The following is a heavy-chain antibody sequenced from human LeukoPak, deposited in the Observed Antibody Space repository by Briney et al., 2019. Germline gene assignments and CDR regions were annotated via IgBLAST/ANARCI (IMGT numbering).Heavy chain of an antibody. CDR2: ISWNSGSI. Sequence: GGSLRLSCAPSGFTFDDYAMHWVRQAPGKGLEGVSGISWNSGSIGYADSVKGRFTISRDNAKNSLYLQMNSLRAEDTALYYCAYRGCSSTSCYAGLGGTDYWGQGTLVTVSS. D-gene: IGHD2-2*01. V-gene: IGHV3-9*01. J-gene: IGHJ4*02. CDR1: GFTFDDYA. CDR3: AYRGCSSTSCYAGLGGTDY.